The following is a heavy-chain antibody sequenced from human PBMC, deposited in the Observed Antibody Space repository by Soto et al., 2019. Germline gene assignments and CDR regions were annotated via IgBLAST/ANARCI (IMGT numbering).Heavy chain of an antibody. J-gene: IGHJ4*02. Sequence: GSTYYNPSLKSRVTISVDTSKNQFSLQLSSVTAADTAVYYCASIVVVPAATPYYFDYWGQGTLVTVSS. D-gene: IGHD2-2*02. CDR3: ASIVVVPAATPYYFDY. V-gene: IGHV4-31*02. CDR2: GST.